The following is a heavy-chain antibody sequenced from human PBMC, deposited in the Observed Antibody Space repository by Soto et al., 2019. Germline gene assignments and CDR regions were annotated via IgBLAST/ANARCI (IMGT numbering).Heavy chain of an antibody. CDR1: GFDFRSDD. Sequence: WGALRLSCVAAGFDFRSDDMNWVGEAPGQGLEWVSNIRANDASIYYRDSVKGRISFSSDYSKNSLFLDMNSLRVADASVYYFGRETLSDAIDIWCQGTMVNVSS. CDR2: IRANDASI. CDR3: GRETLSDAIDI. J-gene: IGHJ3*02. V-gene: IGHV3-48*03.